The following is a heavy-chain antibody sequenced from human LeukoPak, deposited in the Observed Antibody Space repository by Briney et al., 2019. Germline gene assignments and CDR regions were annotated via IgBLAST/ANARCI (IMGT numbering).Heavy chain of an antibody. D-gene: IGHD6-19*01. CDR1: GFTFSSYA. CDR3: ARGEGYSSGWYKVEY. J-gene: IGHJ4*02. Sequence: GGSLRLSCAASGFTFSSYAMSWVRQAPGKGLEWVSVIYSGGSTYYADSVKGRFTISRDNSKNTLYLQMNSLRAEDTAVYYCARGEGYSSGWYKVEYWGQGTLVTVSS. V-gene: IGHV3-66*01. CDR2: IYSGGST.